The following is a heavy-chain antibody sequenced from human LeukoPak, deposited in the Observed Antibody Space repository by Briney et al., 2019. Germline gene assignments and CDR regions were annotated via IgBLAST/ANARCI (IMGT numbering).Heavy chain of an antibody. D-gene: IGHD1-1*01. Sequence: ASVKVSCKASGGTFSSYAISWVRQAPGQGLEWMGRIIPILGIANYAQKFQGRVTITADKSTSTAYMELSSLRSEDTAVYYCARAILNDGYNWFDPWGQGTLVTVSS. J-gene: IGHJ5*02. CDR1: GGTFSSYA. CDR3: ARAILNDGYNWFDP. V-gene: IGHV1-69*04. CDR2: IIPILGIA.